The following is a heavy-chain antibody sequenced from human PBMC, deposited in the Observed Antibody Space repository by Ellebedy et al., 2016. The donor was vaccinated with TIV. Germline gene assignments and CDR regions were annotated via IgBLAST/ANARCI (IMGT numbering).Heavy chain of an antibody. CDR1: GGSVSSGSFY. J-gene: IGHJ3*02. CDR2: IYYSGST. Sequence: MPSETLSLTCTVSGGSVSSGSFYWSWIRQPPGKGLEWIGYIYYSGSTNYNPSLKSRVTISVDTSKNQFSLKLSSVTAADTAVYYCAREGFDWLSRWPWNAFDIWGQGTMVTVSS. D-gene: IGHD3-9*01. V-gene: IGHV4-61*01. CDR3: AREGFDWLSRWPWNAFDI.